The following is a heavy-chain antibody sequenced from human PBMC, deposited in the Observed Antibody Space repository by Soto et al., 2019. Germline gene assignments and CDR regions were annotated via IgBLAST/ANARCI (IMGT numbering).Heavy chain of an antibody. J-gene: IGHJ6*02. CDR3: ARNMDYYYGTGSGNGHGF. Sequence: QVQLVQSGAEVKEPGDSVRVSCEASGYTFTAYYIHWVRQAPGQGLEWMGWINPKFGDTTYAQDFQGRVYMTRNMSISTVYMELSRLTSDDTAIYYCARNMDYYYGTGSGNGHGFWGQGTTVTVFS. D-gene: IGHD3-10*01. V-gene: IGHV1-2*02. CDR2: INPKFGDT. CDR1: GYTFTAYY.